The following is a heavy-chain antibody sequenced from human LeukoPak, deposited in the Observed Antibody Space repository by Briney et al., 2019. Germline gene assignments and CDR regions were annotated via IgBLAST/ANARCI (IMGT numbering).Heavy chain of an antibody. Sequence: SETLSLTCNVFGGSISSSNYFWGWIRQSPEKGLEWIGSSNYNGRTYYQSSLKSRAIISIDTSKNNFSLKLGSVTAADTALYYCARLASCSSSCYFDYWGQGSLVTVSS. D-gene: IGHD2-21*01. CDR3: ARLASCSSSCYFDY. V-gene: IGHV4-39*02. CDR1: GGSISSSNYF. CDR2: SNYNGRT. J-gene: IGHJ4*02.